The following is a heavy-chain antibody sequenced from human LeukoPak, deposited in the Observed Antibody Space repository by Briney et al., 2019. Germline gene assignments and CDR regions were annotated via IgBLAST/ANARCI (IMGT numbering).Heavy chain of an antibody. CDR2: ISGSGGSR. Sequence: GGSLRLSCAASGFMFSSYAMSWVRQAPEKGMEWVSAISGSGGSRYYADSVKGRFTISRDNSKNTLYLQMNSLRAEDTAVYYCAKGGGYDYYYYGMDVWGQGTTVTVSS. CDR1: GFMFSSYA. D-gene: IGHD5-12*01. J-gene: IGHJ6*02. CDR3: AKGGGYDYYYYGMDV. V-gene: IGHV3-23*01.